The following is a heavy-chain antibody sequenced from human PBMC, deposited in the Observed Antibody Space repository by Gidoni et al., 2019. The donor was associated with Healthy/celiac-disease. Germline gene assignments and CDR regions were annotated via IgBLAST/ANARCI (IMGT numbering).Heavy chain of an antibody. Sequence: QVQLVQSGAEVKKPGASVKVSCKASGYTFTSYYMHWVRQAPGQGLEWMGIINPSGGSTSYAQKFQGRVTMTKDTSTSTVYMELSSLRSEDTAVYYCARGPAAAPTFFRLDYWGQGTLVTVSS. CDR3: ARGPAAAPTFFRLDY. V-gene: IGHV1-46*01. CDR1: GYTFTSYY. J-gene: IGHJ4*02. CDR2: INPSGGST. D-gene: IGHD3-3*01.